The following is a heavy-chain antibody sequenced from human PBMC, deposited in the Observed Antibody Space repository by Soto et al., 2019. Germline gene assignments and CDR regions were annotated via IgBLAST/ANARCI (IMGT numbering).Heavy chain of an antibody. V-gene: IGHV1-69*13. CDR2: IIPIFGTA. J-gene: IGHJ6*02. Sequence: SVKVSCKASGGTFSSYAISWVRQAPGQGLEWMGGIIPIFGTANYAQKFQGRVTITADESTSTAYMELSSLRSEDTAVYYCARGVGYYDSSGYLKDYYYYGMDVWGQ. CDR1: GGTFSSYA. D-gene: IGHD3-22*01. CDR3: ARGVGYYDSSGYLKDYYYYGMDV.